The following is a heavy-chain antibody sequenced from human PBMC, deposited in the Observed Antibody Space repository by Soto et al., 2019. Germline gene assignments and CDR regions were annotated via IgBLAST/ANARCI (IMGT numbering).Heavy chain of an antibody. J-gene: IGHJ4*02. CDR2: IYYSGST. D-gene: IGHD6-19*01. CDR1: DSISTYY. Sequence: PSETLSLTCTVDSISTYYWNWIRQSPGKGLEWIGYIYYSGSTYYNPSLKSRVTISVDTFKNQFSLKLSSVTAADTAVYYCARDVSGWYFDYWGQGTLVTVSS. CDR3: ARDVSGWYFDY. V-gene: IGHV4-59*06.